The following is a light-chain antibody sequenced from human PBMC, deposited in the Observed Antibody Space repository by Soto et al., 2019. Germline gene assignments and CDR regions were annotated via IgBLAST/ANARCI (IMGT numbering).Light chain of an antibody. CDR3: QQFYNYPRT. Sequence: IRANHTPSPLSASNGDRVSIPCRATQDIGTYLAWYQQIPGKSPKLLIYDASTLQTGVPSRFSGSGSGTDFTLTISYLQSEDFGTYYCQQFYNYPRTFGQGTMVDIK. CDR2: DAS. CDR1: QDIGTY. V-gene: IGKV1-8*01. J-gene: IGKJ1*01.